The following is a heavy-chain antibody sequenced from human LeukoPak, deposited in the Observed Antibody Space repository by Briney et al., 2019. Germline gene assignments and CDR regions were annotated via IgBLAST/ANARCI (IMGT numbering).Heavy chain of an antibody. CDR1: GFTFSTYT. V-gene: IGHV3-21*01. CDR2: ISSSSYFI. Sequence: GGSLRLSCAASGFTFSTYTMSWVRQAPGKGLEWVSSISSSSYFIYYADSVRGRFTISRDNAKNSLYLQMNSLRAEDMAVYYCARDAGRKDDYWGQGTLVTVSS. J-gene: IGHJ4*02. CDR3: ARDAGRKDDY.